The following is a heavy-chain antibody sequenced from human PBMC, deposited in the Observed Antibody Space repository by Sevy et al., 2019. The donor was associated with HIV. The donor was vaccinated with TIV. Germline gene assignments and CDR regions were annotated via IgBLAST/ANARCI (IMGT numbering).Heavy chain of an antibody. Sequence: SETLSLTCAVSGGSISSGDYSWSWIRQPPGKGLEWIGYIYHSESTHYHPSLKSRVTISVDRSKNQFSLKLSSVTAADTAVYYCASLYYDSSGCHFDYWGQGTLVTVSS. J-gene: IGHJ4*02. CDR1: GGSISSGDYS. V-gene: IGHV4-30-2*01. D-gene: IGHD3-22*01. CDR3: ASLYYDSSGCHFDY. CDR2: IYHSEST.